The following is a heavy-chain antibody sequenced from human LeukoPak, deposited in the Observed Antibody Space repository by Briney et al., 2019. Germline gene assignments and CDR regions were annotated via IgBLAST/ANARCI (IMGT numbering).Heavy chain of an antibody. CDR1: GFTFSSYS. V-gene: IGHV3-48*01. CDR2: ISSSSSTI. CDR3: ARDVYCSSTSCYISYYYYGMDV. Sequence: GGSLRLSCAASGFTFSSYSMNWVRQAPGKGLEWVSYISSSSSTIYYADSVKGRFTISRDNAKNSLYLQMNSLRAEDTAVYYCARDVYCSSTSCYISYYYYGMDVWGQGTTVTVSS. J-gene: IGHJ6*02. D-gene: IGHD2-2*02.